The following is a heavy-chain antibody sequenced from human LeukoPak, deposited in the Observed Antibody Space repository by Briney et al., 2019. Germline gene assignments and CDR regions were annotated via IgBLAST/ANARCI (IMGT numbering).Heavy chain of an antibody. D-gene: IGHD2-2*01. CDR3: ARGNRYQLLVDV. CDR1: GGSISSYY. Sequence: PSETLSLTCTVSGGSISSYYWSWIRQPPGKGLEWIGYIYYSGSTNYNPSLKSRVTISVDTSKNQFSLKLSSVTAADTAVYYCARGNRYQLLVDVWGKGTTVTVSS. V-gene: IGHV4-59*01. J-gene: IGHJ6*04. CDR2: IYYSGST.